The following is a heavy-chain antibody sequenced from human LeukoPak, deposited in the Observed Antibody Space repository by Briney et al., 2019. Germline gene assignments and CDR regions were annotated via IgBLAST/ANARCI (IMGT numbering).Heavy chain of an antibody. CDR3: ARAGRGAYCGGDCYPDY. CDR2: VDPEDGET. CDR1: GYTFSDYY. V-gene: IGHV1-69-2*01. D-gene: IGHD2-21*02. Sequence: ASVKVSCKASGYTFSDYYMHWVQQAPGKGLEWMGRVDPEDGETKYAEKFQGRVTITADTSTGTAYMELSSLRSENSAVYYCARAGRGAYCGGDCYPDYWGQGTLVTVSS. J-gene: IGHJ4*02.